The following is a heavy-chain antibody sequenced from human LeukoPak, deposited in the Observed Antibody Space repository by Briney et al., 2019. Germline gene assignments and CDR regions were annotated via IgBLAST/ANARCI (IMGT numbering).Heavy chain of an antibody. CDR1: GYTFIDYY. D-gene: IGHD2-2*01. J-gene: IGHJ4*02. CDR2: INPNSGGT. CDR3: ARDPGTGYSRYWAGEFDY. V-gene: IGHV1-2*06. Sequence: ASVKVSCKASGYTFIDYYIHWVRQAPGQGLEWMGRINPNSGGTNYAQNFQGRVTMTRGTSISTAYMELSRLRSDDTAVYYCARDPGTGYSRYWAGEFDYWGQGTLVTVSS.